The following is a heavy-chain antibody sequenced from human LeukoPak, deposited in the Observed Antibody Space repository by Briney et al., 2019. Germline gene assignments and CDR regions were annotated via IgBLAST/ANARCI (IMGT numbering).Heavy chain of an antibody. V-gene: IGHV3-30*18. CDR3: AKRPSDYGDYVTYFDY. CDR2: ISDDGRNK. J-gene: IGHJ4*02. Sequence: GGSLRLSCAVSGVTFSDYGMSWVRRTAGKGLEWVGVISDDGRNKKYADSVKGRFTISRDNSKDTLYLQMNSLRDEDTAVYYCAKRPSDYGDYVTYFDYWGQGTLVTVSS. CDR1: GVTFSDYG. D-gene: IGHD4-17*01.